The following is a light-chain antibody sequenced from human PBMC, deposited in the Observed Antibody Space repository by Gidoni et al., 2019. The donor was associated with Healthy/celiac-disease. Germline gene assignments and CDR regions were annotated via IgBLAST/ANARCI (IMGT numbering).Light chain of an antibody. Sequence: QSALTQPASVSGSPGQSTTISCPGTSSDVGCYNYVSWYQQHPGKAPKLMIYEVSNRPSGVSNRFSGSKSGNTASLTISGLQAEDEADYYCSSYTSSSTVVFGGGTKLTVL. CDR1: SSDVGCYNY. CDR3: SSYTSSSTVV. J-gene: IGLJ2*01. CDR2: EVS. V-gene: IGLV2-14*01.